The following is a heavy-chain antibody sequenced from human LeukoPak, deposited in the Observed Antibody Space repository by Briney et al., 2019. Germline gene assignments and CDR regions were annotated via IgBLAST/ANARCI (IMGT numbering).Heavy chain of an antibody. CDR3: ARYGRYCSGPSCPGMAHNWFDP. V-gene: IGHV3-48*02. CDR2: ISTRSGII. D-gene: IGHD2-2*01. Sequence: PGGSLRLSCVASVFAFSSYSMNWVRQAPEEGVGWVSYISTRSGIIYYADSVKGGFTISRDNDKNSLYLQMNSLRDEDTAVYYCARYGRYCSGPSCPGMAHNWFDPWGQGTLVTVSS. CDR1: VFAFSSYS. J-gene: IGHJ5*02.